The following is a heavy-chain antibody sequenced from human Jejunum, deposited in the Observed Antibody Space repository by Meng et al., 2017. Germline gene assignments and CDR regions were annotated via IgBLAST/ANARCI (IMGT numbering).Heavy chain of an antibody. CDR2: IRQDGNEI. V-gene: IGHV3-7*01. D-gene: IGHD2-15*01. CDR1: GFTFSNYW. CDR3: ARVPGYCSGGSCFPWHY. J-gene: IGHJ4*02. Sequence: GESLKISCTASGFTFSNYWMSWVRQAPGKGLEWVANIRQDGNEIYYVDSVKDRFTISRDNAKNSLYLQMNSLRVEDTAVYYCARVPGYCSGGSCFPWHYWGQGTLVTVSS.